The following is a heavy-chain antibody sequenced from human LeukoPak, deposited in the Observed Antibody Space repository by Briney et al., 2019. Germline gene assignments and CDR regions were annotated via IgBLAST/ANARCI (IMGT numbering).Heavy chain of an antibody. V-gene: IGHV3-74*01. CDR2: INSDGSST. CDR1: GLTFSSYW. J-gene: IGHJ4*02. Sequence: GGSLRLSCAASGLTFSSYWMHWVRQAPGEGLVWGSRINSDGSSTSYAASVKGRFTISRDNAKNTLYLQMNSLRAEDTAVYYCARVGVRPLWGQGILVTVSS. D-gene: IGHD1-26*01. CDR3: ARVGVRPL.